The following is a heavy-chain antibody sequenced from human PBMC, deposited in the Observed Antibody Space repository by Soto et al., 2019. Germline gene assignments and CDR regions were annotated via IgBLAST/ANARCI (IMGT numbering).Heavy chain of an antibody. Sequence: QVQLQESGPGLVRPSGTLSLTCDVSSGSISSGNWWIWIRQPPGKGLEWIGEISQSGSTNYNPSLKSRVTLSLGKSKNQFSLKLTSATAADTAVYYCARAWGGFDFRYFDLWGRGTLVTVSS. V-gene: IGHV4-4*02. CDR2: ISQSGST. CDR1: SGSISSGNW. J-gene: IGHJ2*01. CDR3: ARAWGGFDFRYFDL. D-gene: IGHD5-12*01.